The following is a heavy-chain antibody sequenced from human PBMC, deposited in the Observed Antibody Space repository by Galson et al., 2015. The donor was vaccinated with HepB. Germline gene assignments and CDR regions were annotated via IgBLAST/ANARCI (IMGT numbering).Heavy chain of an antibody. V-gene: IGHV3-30*03. Sequence: SLRLSCAASGFTFSSYGMHWVRQAPGKGLEWVAVISYDGSNKYYADSVKGRFTISRDNSKNTLYLQMNSLRAEDTAVYYCAVVGATIYWGQGTLVTVSS. CDR1: GFTFSSYG. J-gene: IGHJ4*02. D-gene: IGHD1-26*01. CDR3: AVVGATIY. CDR2: ISYDGSNK.